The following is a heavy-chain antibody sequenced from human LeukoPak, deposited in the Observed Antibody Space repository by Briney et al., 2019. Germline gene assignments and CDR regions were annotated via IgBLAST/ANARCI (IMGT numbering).Heavy chain of an antibody. D-gene: IGHD4-17*01. V-gene: IGHV1-2*04. CDR3: ARGSSDYYVPDY. J-gene: IGHJ4*02. Sequence: ASVKVSCKASGYTFTDHYMHWVRQAPGQDLEWMGWINPKTGGTHYAQNFQGSVTMTRDTSTSTAYLDLSRLGSDDTSVYFCARGSSDYYVPDYWGQGTLVTVSS. CDR2: INPKTGGT. CDR1: GYTFTDHY.